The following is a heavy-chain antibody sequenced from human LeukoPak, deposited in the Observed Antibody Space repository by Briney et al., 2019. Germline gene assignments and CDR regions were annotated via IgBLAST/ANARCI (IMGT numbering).Heavy chain of an antibody. CDR1: GGSISSYY. J-gene: IGHJ4*02. CDR2: IYTSGST. V-gene: IGHV4-4*07. D-gene: IGHD5-18*01. CDR3: ARGGYSYGYDDDFDY. Sequence: PSETLSLTCTVSGGSISSYYWSWIRQPAGKGLEWIGRIYTSGSTNYNPSLKSRVTISVDTTKNQFSLKLSYVTAADTAVYYCARGGYSYGYDDDFDYWGQGTLVTVSS.